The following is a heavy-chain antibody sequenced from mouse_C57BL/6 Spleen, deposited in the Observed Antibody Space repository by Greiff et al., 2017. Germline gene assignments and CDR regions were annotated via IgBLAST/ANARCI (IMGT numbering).Heavy chain of an antibody. CDR1: GYAFSSSW. CDR2: IYPGDGDT. Sequence: QVQLQQSGPELVKPGASVKISCKASGYAFSSSWMNWVKQRPGKGLEWIGRIYPGDGDTNYNGKFKGKATLTADKSSSTAYMQLSSLTSEDSAVYVCARKGAAQAFAYWGQGTLVTVS. D-gene: IGHD3-2*02. J-gene: IGHJ3*01. V-gene: IGHV1-82*01. CDR3: ARKGAAQAFAY.